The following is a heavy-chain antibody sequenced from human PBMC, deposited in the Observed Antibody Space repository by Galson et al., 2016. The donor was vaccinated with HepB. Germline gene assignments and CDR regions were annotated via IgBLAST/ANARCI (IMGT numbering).Heavy chain of an antibody. J-gene: IGHJ4*02. V-gene: IGHV3-23*01. CDR2: IRGSGGST. D-gene: IGHD1/OR15-1a*01. CDR1: GFTFSSYD. Sequence: SLRLSCAASGFTFSSYDMSWVRRAPGKGLEWVSAIRGSGGSTFYADSVKGRFTISRDNSMNTLYLQMNSLRAEDTAVYYCAKGTTLQVHFGYFDHWGQGTLVTVSS. CDR3: AKGTTLQVHFGYFDH.